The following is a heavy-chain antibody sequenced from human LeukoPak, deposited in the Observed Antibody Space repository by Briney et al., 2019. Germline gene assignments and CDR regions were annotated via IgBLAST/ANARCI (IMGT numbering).Heavy chain of an antibody. Sequence: ASVKVSCKASGYTFTSYGISWVRQAPGQGLEWMGWISAYNGNTNYAQKLQGRVTMTTDTSTSTAYMELRSLRSDDTAVYYCARGRGVWGPVYYGMDVWGQGTTVTVSS. CDR1: GYTFTSYG. J-gene: IGHJ6*02. D-gene: IGHD2-21*02. CDR3: ARGRGVWGPVYYGMDV. CDR2: ISAYNGNT. V-gene: IGHV1-18*01.